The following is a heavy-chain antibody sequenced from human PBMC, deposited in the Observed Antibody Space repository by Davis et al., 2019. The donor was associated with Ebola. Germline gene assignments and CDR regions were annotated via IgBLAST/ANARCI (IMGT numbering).Heavy chain of an antibody. CDR2: INSDGSST. Sequence: GESLKISCAASGFTFSSYWMHWVRQAPGKGLVWVSRINSDGSSTSYADSVKGRFTISRDNAKNTLYLQMNSLRAEDTAVYYCARVLSGDDAFDIWGQGTMVTVSS. J-gene: IGHJ3*02. D-gene: IGHD2/OR15-2a*01. V-gene: IGHV3-74*01. CDR3: ARVLSGDDAFDI. CDR1: GFTFSSYW.